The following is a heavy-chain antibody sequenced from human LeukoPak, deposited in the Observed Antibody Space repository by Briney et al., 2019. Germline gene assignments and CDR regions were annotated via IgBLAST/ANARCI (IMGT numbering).Heavy chain of an antibody. CDR2: INPNSGGT. V-gene: IGHV1-2*06. CDR1: GYTFTGYY. CDR3: ARDPRYCSGGSCYSGIAD. Sequence: ASVKVSCKASGYTFTGYYMHWVRQAPGQGLEWMGRINPNSGGTNYAQKFQGRVTMTRDTSISTAYMELSRLRPDDTAVYYCARDPRYCSGGSCYSGIADWGQGTLVTVSS. J-gene: IGHJ4*02. D-gene: IGHD2-15*01.